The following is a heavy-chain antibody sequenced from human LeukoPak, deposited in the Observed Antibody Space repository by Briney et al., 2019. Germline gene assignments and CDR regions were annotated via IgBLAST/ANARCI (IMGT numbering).Heavy chain of an antibody. D-gene: IGHD3-10*01. V-gene: IGHV1-2*04. CDR1: GYTFTGYY. CDR3: ARAMVRGVNWFDP. Sequence: ASVKVSCKASGYTFTGYYMHWARQAPGQGLEWMGWINPNSGGTNYAQKFQGWVTMTRDTSISTAYMELSRLRSDDTAVYYCARAMVRGVNWFDPWGQGTLVTVSS. CDR2: INPNSGGT. J-gene: IGHJ5*02.